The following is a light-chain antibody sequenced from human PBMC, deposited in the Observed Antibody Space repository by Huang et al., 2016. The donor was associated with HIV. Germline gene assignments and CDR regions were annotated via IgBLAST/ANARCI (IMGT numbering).Light chain of an antibody. CDR2: GAS. CDR1: QDIGTS. CDR3: QQLHSYTIT. J-gene: IGKJ5*01. V-gene: IGKV1-13*02. Sequence: VRLTQSPSSLSASVGDTVIISCRASQDIGTSLAWYQQKTGGAPKLLISGASTLQSGVPDRFSGDSVGTYVTLFINNLQPEDFATYYCQQLHSYTITFGQGTRLDIK.